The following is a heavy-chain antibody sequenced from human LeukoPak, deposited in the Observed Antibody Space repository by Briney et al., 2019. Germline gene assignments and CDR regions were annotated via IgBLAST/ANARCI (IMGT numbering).Heavy chain of an antibody. CDR2: ISHDGSNK. V-gene: IGHV3-30*18. CDR1: GFTFSSYG. Sequence: GGSLRLSCAASGFTFSSYGMYWVRQAPGKGLEWVALISHDGSNKYYADSVEGRFTISRDNSKNTLYLQMNSLRAEDTAVYYCAKDEIGAVAGLIDYWGQGTLVTVSS. D-gene: IGHD6-19*01. CDR3: AKDEIGAVAGLIDY. J-gene: IGHJ4*02.